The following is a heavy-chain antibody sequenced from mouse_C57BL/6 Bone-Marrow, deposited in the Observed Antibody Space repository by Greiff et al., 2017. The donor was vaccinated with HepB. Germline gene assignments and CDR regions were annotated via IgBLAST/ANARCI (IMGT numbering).Heavy chain of an antibody. CDR2: LDPNSGGT. J-gene: IGHJ3*01. V-gene: IGHV1-72*01. Sequence: QVQLKQPGAELVKPGASVKLSCKASGYTFTSYWMHWVKQRPGRGLEWIGRLDPNSGGTKYNEKFKSKATLTVDKPSRTAYMQLRTLTSAESAVSYCARAYCYGSSARAYWGQGTLGTVSA. CDR3: ARAYCYGSSARAY. D-gene: IGHD1-1*01. CDR1: GYTFTSYW.